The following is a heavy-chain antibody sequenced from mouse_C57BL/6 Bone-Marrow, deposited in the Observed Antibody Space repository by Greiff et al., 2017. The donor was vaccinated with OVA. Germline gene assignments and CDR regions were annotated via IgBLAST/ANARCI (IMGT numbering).Heavy chain of an antibody. V-gene: IGHV5-4*01. D-gene: IGHD4-1*01. CDR2: ISDGGSYT. J-gene: IGHJ3*01. Sequence: EVKLMESGGGLVKPGGSLKLSCAASGFTFSSYAMSWVRQTPEKRLEWVATISDGGSYTYYPDNVKGRFTISRDNAKNNLYLQMSHLKSEDTAMYYCARDGTGAWFAYWGQGTLVTVSA. CDR1: GFTFSSYA. CDR3: ARDGTGAWFAY.